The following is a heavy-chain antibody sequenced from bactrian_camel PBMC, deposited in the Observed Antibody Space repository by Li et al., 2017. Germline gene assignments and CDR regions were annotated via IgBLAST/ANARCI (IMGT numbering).Heavy chain of an antibody. D-gene: IGHD3*01. CDR1: GVTAVNYA. J-gene: IGHJ4*01. V-gene: IGHV3S55*01. CDR2: VDSDGRT. CDR3: AASSSEKGLLFRLLAPIPDSY. Sequence: HVQLVESGGGSVQSGGSLRLSCPLNGVTAVNYAAGWFRRTPNNERAGKEREGVAAVDSDGRTNYAGSVNGRFTISIDNADNTLYLQMNDLMPEDTAMYYCAASSSEKGLLFRLLAPIPDSYWGQGTQVTVS.